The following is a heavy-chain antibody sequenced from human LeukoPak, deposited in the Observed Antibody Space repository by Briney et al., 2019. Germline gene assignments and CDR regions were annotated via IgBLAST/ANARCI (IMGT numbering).Heavy chain of an antibody. V-gene: IGHV3-23*01. CDR2: ISGSGGST. D-gene: IGHD6-19*01. J-gene: IGHJ4*02. CDR1: AFTFSSYA. CDR3: ARWRGDYSSGPN. Sequence: GGSLRLSCAASAFTFSSYAMSWVRQAPGKGLEWVSAISGSGGSTYYADSVKGRFTISRDNSKNTVYLQMNSLRAEDTAVYYCARWRGDYSSGPNWGQGTLVTVSS.